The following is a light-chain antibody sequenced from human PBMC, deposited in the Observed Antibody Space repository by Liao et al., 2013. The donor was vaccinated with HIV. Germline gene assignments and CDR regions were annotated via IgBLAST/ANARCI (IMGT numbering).Light chain of an antibody. CDR3: QAWDSNTVV. Sequence: SYELTQSSSVSVSPGQTASITCSGDKLGDKYVCWYQKKAGQSPLLVIYQDDKRPSGIPERFSGSNSGNTATLTIRGTQAMDEADYYCQAWDSNTVVFGGGTKLTVL. V-gene: IGLV3-1*01. J-gene: IGLJ2*01. CDR1: KLGDKY. CDR2: QDD.